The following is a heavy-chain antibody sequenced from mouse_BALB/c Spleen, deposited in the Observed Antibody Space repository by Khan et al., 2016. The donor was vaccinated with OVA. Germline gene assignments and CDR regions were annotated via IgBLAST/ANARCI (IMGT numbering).Heavy chain of an antibody. D-gene: IGHD1-1*01. CDR3: ARITYYAGSY. J-gene: IGHJ3*01. Sequence: VQLKESGAELVKPGASVTLSCTASGFNIKDTYLHWVNQRPEQGLEWVGRIDPENGYVKFDPKFQGKATITADTSSSQVYLKLSSLTSEDTAFYYCARITYYAGSYWGQGTLVTVS. V-gene: IGHV14-3*02. CDR1: GFNIKDTY. CDR2: IDPENGYV.